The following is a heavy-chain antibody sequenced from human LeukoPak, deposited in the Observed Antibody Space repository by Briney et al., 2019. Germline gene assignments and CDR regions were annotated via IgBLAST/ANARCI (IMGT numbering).Heavy chain of an antibody. V-gene: IGHV3-23*01. CDR2: ISGSGGRT. D-gene: IGHD2-15*01. Sequence: GGSLRLSCAASGFTFSTYALSWVRQAPGKGLEWVSSISGSGGRTYYADSVKGRFTISRDSSKNTLYLQMNSLIADDTAVYYCSKYSGFALRRDPFDYWGQGTLVTVSS. CDR1: GFTFSTYA. J-gene: IGHJ4*02. CDR3: SKYSGFALRRDPFDY.